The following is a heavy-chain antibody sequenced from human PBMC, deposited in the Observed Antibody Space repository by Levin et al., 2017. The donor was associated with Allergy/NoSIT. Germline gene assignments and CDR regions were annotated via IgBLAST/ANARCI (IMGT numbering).Heavy chain of an antibody. CDR3: AKDSGWTQGFDY. CDR1: GFTFSSYA. V-gene: IGHV3-23*01. J-gene: IGHJ4*02. CDR2: ISGSGGST. Sequence: ASVKVSCAASGFTFSSYAMSWVRQAPGKGLEWVSAISGSGGSTYYADSVKGRFTISRDNSKNTLYLQMNSLRAEDTAVYYCAKDSGWTQGFDYWGQGTLVTVSS. D-gene: IGHD6-19*01.